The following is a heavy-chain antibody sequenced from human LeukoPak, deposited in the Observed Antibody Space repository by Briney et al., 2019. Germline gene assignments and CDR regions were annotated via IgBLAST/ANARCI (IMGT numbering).Heavy chain of an antibody. Sequence: PGGSLRLSCAASGFTFSSYGMDWVRQAPGKGLEWVAVISYDGSNKYYADSVKGRFTISRDNSKNTLYLQMNSLRAEDTAVYYCAKDRIAAAGTGYDYWGQGTLVTVSS. J-gene: IGHJ4*02. CDR2: ISYDGSNK. D-gene: IGHD6-13*01. V-gene: IGHV3-30*18. CDR1: GFTFSSYG. CDR3: AKDRIAAAGTGYDY.